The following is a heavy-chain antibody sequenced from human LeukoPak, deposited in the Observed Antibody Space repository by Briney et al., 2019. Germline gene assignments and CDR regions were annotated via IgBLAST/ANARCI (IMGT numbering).Heavy chain of an antibody. Sequence: GGSLRLSCAASGFFFSDYYMSWIRQAPGKGLDWVSYISSSGSYTNYADSVKGRFTISRDNAKNSLYLQMNSLRAEDTAVYYCARVTANYVIDYWGQGTLVTVSS. J-gene: IGHJ4*02. CDR1: GFFFSDYY. D-gene: IGHD4/OR15-4a*01. CDR3: ARVTANYVIDY. CDR2: ISSSGSYT. V-gene: IGHV3-11*06.